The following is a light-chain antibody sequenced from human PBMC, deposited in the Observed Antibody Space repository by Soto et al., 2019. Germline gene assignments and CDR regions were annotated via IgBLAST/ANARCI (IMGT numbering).Light chain of an antibody. J-gene: IGKJ1*01. CDR2: DAS. V-gene: IGKV1-13*02. CDR1: QDLAIY. CDR3: QQYNSYRA. Sequence: AIQLTQSPSSLSASVGDRVTITCRASQDLAIYLAWYQQKPGKAPKLLIYDASSLESGVPSRFSGSGSGTEFTLTISSLQPDDFATYYCQQYNSYRAFGQGTKVDIK.